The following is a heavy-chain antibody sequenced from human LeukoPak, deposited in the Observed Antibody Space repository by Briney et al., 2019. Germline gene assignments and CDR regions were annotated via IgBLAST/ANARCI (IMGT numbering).Heavy chain of an antibody. CDR3: ARASQPRGYGMDV. CDR1: GFTFSSYE. CDR2: ISSSGSTI. J-gene: IGHJ6*02. D-gene: IGHD3-10*01. Sequence: GGSLRLSCAASGFTFSSYEMNWVRQAPGKGLEWVSYISSSGSTIYYADSVKGRFTISRDNAKNSLYLQMNSLRAEDTAVYYCARASQPRGYGMDVWGQGTTDTVSS. V-gene: IGHV3-48*03.